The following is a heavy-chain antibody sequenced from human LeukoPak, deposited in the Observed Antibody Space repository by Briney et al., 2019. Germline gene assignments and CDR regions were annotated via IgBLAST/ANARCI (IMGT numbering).Heavy chain of an antibody. CDR2: IKQDGSEK. J-gene: IGHJ4*02. Sequence: GGSLRLSCAASGFTFSSYWMSWVRQAPGKGLEWVANIKQDGSEKYYVDSVKGRFTISRDNAKNSLYLQMNSLRAEDTAVYYCARDGPYDILTGYYREHFDYWGQGTLVTVSS. CDR3: ARDGPYDILTGYYREHFDY. V-gene: IGHV3-7*01. D-gene: IGHD3-9*01. CDR1: GFTFSSYW.